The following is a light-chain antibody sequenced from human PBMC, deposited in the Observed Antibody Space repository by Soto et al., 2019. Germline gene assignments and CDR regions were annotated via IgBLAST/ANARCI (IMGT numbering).Light chain of an antibody. CDR2: DVS. Sequence: QSALTQPASVSGCPGQSITISCTGTSSDVGGYKYVSWYQQHAGKAPKLMIYDVSNRPSGVSNRFSGSKSGNTASLTISGLQAEDEADYYCSSYTSTSTYVFGTGTKLTVL. J-gene: IGLJ1*01. V-gene: IGLV2-14*03. CDR3: SSYTSTSTYV. CDR1: SSDVGGYKY.